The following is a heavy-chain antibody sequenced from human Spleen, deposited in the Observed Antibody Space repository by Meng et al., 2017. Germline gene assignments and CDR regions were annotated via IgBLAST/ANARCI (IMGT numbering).Heavy chain of an antibody. D-gene: IGHD6-19*01. CDR2: ITGGGLTT. J-gene: IGHJ4*02. Sequence: LQLVESGGGLVMPGGSLRLSCAASGFTFGSYAMSWVRQAPGKGLEWVSAITGGGLTTYYADSVKGRFIISRDNSKNTLYLQMNSLRAEDTAVYYCAKRLPGWLTIDYWGQGTLVTVSS. CDR3: AKRLPGWLTIDY. CDR1: GFTFGSYA. V-gene: IGHV3-23*04.